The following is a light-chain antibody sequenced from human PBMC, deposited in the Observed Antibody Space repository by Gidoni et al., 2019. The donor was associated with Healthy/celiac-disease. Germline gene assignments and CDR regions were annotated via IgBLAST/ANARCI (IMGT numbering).Light chain of an antibody. CDR3: QQYGSSPWT. Sequence: EIVLTQSPGTLSLSPGERATLSCRASQSVRSSYLAWYQQQPGQAPRLLIYGAASRATGIPDRCSGSGSGTDFTLTISRLEPEDFAVYYCQQYGSSPWTFXXXTKVEIK. CDR1: QSVRSSY. V-gene: IGKV3-20*01. J-gene: IGKJ1*01. CDR2: GAA.